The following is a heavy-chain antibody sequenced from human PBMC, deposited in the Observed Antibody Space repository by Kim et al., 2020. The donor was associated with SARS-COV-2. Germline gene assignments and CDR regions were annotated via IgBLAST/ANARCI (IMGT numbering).Heavy chain of an antibody. D-gene: IGHD2-2*01. CDR2: INSNGGST. V-gene: IGHV3-64*01. J-gene: IGHJ4*02. Sequence: GGSLRLSCAASGFSFSTYAMHWVRQAPGKGLEYVSAINSNGGSTYYGNSVQGRFTIFRDNSRNTLYLQMGSLRAEDMAVYYCASWSGVRSDYWGRGTLVTVSS. CDR3: ASWSGVRSDY. CDR1: GFSFSTYA.